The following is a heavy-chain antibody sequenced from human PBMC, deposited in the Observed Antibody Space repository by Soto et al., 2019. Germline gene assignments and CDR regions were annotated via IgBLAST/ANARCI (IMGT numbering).Heavy chain of an antibody. V-gene: IGHV1-18*01. CDR1: GYTFTSYG. D-gene: IGHD6-13*01. CDR2: ISAYNGNT. Sequence: GASVKVSCKASGYTFTSYGISWVRQAPGQGLEWMGWISAYNGNTNYAQKLQGRVTMTTDTSTSTAYMELRSLRSDDTAVYYCASDIAAADTLDYWGQRSLVTVSS. J-gene: IGHJ4*02. CDR3: ASDIAAADTLDY.